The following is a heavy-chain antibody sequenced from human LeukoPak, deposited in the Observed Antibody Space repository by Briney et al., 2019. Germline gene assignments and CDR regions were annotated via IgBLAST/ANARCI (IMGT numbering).Heavy chain of an antibody. V-gene: IGHV4-39*01. D-gene: IGHD2-2*01. J-gene: IGHJ6*02. CDR1: GGSISSSSYY. CDR2: IYYSGST. Sequence: PSETLSLTGTVSGGSISSSSYYWGWIRQPPGKGLEWIGSIYYSGSTYYNPSLKSRVTISVDTSKNQFSLKLSSVTAADTAVYYCARQPVVPAAVYYGMDVWGQGTTVTVSS. CDR3: ARQPVVPAAVYYGMDV.